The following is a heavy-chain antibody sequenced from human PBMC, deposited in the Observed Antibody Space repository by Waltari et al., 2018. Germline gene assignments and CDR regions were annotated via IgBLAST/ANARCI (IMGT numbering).Heavy chain of an antibody. J-gene: IGHJ6*02. CDR2: INEDGNEK. D-gene: IGHD3-3*01. V-gene: IGHV3-7*01. CDR1: GFRFRSHL. Sequence: EVQLVESGGALVQPGGSLRLSCAASGFRFRSHLMTWGRQAPGKGLEWVANINEDGNEKNYVDSVKGRFTISRDSLKNSLYLHMNSLRAEDTAVYYCAREDFGVLVFSVARDVWGQGTTVIVSS. CDR3: AREDFGVLVFSVARDV.